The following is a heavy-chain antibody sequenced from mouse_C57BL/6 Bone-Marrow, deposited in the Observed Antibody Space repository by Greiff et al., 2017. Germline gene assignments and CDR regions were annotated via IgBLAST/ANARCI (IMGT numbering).Heavy chain of an antibody. CDR1: GFTFSDYY. Sequence: EVQLVESGGGLVQPGGSLKLSCAASGFTFSDYYMYWVRQTPEKRLEWVAYISNGGGSTYYPDTVKGRFTISRDNAKNTRYLQMSRLKSEDTAMYYCARDYYGRSDYWGQGTTLTVSS. CDR3: ARDYYGRSDY. V-gene: IGHV5-12*01. CDR2: ISNGGGST. J-gene: IGHJ2*01. D-gene: IGHD1-1*01.